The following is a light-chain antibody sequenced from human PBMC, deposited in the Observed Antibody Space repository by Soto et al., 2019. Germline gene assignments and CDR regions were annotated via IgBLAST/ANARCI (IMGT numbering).Light chain of an antibody. CDR1: QSVSSN. Sequence: EIVMTQSPVTLSVSPGERATLSCRASQSVSSNLAWYQQKPGQPPRLLFYGASTRATGIPVRFSGSGSGTEFTLTISSLQSEDFAVYYCQQYNIWPRTLGQGTKLEIK. CDR2: GAS. CDR3: QQYNIWPRT. V-gene: IGKV3-15*01. J-gene: IGKJ2*01.